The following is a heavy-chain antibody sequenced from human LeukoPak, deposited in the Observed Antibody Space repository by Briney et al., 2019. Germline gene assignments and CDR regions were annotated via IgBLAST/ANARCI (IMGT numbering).Heavy chain of an antibody. Sequence: KPSETLSLTCTVSGGSISSYYWSWIRQPPGKGLEWIGYIYYSGSTNYNPSLKSRVTISVDTSKNQFSLKLSSVTAADTAVYYCARTWSAAGDDYWGQGTLVIVSS. D-gene: IGHD6-13*01. CDR1: GGSISSYY. CDR3: ARTWSAAGDDY. CDR2: IYYSGST. V-gene: IGHV4-59*01. J-gene: IGHJ4*02.